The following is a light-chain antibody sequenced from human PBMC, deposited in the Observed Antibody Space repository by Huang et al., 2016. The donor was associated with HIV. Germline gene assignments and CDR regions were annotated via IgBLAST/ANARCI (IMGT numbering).Light chain of an antibody. CDR3: QQYDNLPLT. CDR2: GAS. V-gene: IGKV1-33*01. CDR1: QDIKNY. Sequence: DIQMTQSPSSLSASVGDRVTITCQASQDIKNYLNWYQQKLGKAPKLLIYGASNLETGVPSRFSGSGSGTDFTVTISNLQPEDIATYYCQQYDNLPLTFGGGTKVEIK. J-gene: IGKJ4*01.